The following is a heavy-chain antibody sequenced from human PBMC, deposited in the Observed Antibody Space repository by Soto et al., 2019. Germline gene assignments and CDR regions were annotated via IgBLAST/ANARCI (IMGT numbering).Heavy chain of an antibody. Sequence: SETLSLTCSVSGDSISNSYWAWIRQPPGKGLEWIGYISYSGSTNYNPSLKSRVTIFVHTSGNQFSLSLSSVTPADTAVYFCARARYAFTGYYKRGYYYIHFWGQGILVTVSS. J-gene: IGHJ4*02. CDR2: ISYSGST. CDR3: ARARYAFTGYYKRGYYYIHF. V-gene: IGHV4-59*01. D-gene: IGHD3-9*01. CDR1: GDSISNSY.